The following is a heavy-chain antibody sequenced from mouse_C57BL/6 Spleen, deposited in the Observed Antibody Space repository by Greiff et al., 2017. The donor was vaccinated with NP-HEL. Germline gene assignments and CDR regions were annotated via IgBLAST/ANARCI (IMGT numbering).Heavy chain of an antibody. J-gene: IGHJ4*01. D-gene: IGHD1-1*01. CDR3: ARDYGRKDYAMDY. CDR2: INPNNGGT. Sequence: EVQLQQSGPELVKPGASVKISCKASGYTFTDYYMNWVKQSHGKSLEWIGDINPNNGGTSYNQKFKGKATLTVDKSSSTAYMELRSLTSEDSAVYYCARDYGRKDYAMDYWGQGTSVTVSS. V-gene: IGHV1-26*01. CDR1: GYTFTDYY.